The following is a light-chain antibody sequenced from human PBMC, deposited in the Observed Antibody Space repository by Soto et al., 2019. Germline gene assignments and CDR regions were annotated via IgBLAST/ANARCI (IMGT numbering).Light chain of an antibody. CDR2: AAS. V-gene: IGKV1-27*01. Sequence: DTQMTQSPSSLSASVGDRVTITCRASQGIYNYLAWYQQKPGKVPKILIYAASSLVSGVPSRFSLSGSGTDFTLTISSLQPEDVATYYCQKCNSAPFTFGPGTKVDIK. CDR3: QKCNSAPFT. CDR1: QGIYNY. J-gene: IGKJ3*01.